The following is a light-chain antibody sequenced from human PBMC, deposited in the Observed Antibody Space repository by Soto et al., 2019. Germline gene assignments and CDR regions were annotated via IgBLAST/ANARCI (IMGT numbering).Light chain of an antibody. V-gene: IGLV7-46*01. CDR1: TGAVTSGHY. CDR3: LLSYRV. J-gene: IGLJ2*01. CDR2: DTS. Sequence: QAVVTQEPSLTVSPGGTVTLTCGSSTGAVTSGHYPYWFQQKPGQAPRTLIYDTSNKHSWTPARFSGSLLGGKAALTLSGAQPEDEAEYYCLLSYRVFGGGTKVT.